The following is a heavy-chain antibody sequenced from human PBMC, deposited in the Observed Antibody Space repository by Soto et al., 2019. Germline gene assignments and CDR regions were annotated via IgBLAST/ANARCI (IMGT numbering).Heavy chain of an antibody. CDR2: INPNSGGT. V-gene: IGHV1-2*04. CDR3: ARGGVLGYCSGGSCYSNDAFDI. D-gene: IGHD2-15*01. CDR1: GYTFTGYY. Sequence: QVQLVQSGAEVKKPGASVKVSCKASGYTFTGYYMHWVRQAPGQGLEWMGWINPNSGGTNYAQKCQGWVTMTRDTSISTAYMELSRLRSDDTAVYYCARGGVLGYCSGGSCYSNDAFDIWGQGTMVTVSS. J-gene: IGHJ3*02.